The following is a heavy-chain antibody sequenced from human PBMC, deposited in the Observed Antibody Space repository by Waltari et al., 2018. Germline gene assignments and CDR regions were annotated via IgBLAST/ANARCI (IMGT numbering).Heavy chain of an antibody. CDR1: GSTFSTYW. CDR2: IKPDGSEK. Sequence: EVQLLESGGGLVQPGGSLRLSRAASGSTFSTYWMNWVRQTPGKGLEWVANIKPDGSEKYYVDSVKGRFTISRDNAKKSLYLQMNTLRVEDTAVYYCTTNWNYGDYWGQGTLVTVSS. D-gene: IGHD1-7*01. CDR3: TTNWNYGDY. J-gene: IGHJ4*02. V-gene: IGHV3-7*01.